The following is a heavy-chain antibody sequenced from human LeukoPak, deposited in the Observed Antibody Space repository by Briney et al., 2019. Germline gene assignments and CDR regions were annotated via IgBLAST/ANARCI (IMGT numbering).Heavy chain of an antibody. V-gene: IGHV1-2*02. CDR2: LNPNTGGT. Sequence: ASVKVSCKASGYTFTDYYMHWVRQAPGQGLEWMGWLNPNTGGTNYAQKLQGRVTMTRDTSISTAYMELSRLRSDDTAVYYCARDNHSGSWSWFDPWGQGTLVSVSA. CDR3: ARDNHSGSWSWFDP. J-gene: IGHJ5*02. D-gene: IGHD6-13*01. CDR1: GYTFTDYY.